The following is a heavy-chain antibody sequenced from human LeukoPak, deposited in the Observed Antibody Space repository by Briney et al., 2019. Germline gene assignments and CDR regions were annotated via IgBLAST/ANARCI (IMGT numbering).Heavy chain of an antibody. Sequence: SETLSLTCTVSSGSISSYYWSWIRQPPGKGLEWIGYIYYSGITKYDPSLKSRVTISVDMSKNQFSLKLTSVTAADTAVYYCAREKSGSCTSSTTCLNWSDLWGQGTLVTVSS. D-gene: IGHD2-2*01. CDR2: IYYSGIT. CDR1: SGSISSYY. V-gene: IGHV4-59*01. CDR3: AREKSGSCTSSTTCLNWSDL. J-gene: IGHJ5*02.